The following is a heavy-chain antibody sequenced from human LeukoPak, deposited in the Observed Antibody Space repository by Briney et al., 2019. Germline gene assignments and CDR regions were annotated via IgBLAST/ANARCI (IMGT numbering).Heavy chain of an antibody. CDR1: GFTFSSYE. J-gene: IGHJ4*02. CDR3: ARVFCSGGSCSFDY. Sequence: GGSLRLSCAASGFTFSSYEMNWVRQAPGKGLEWVSYINSSGSTIYYADSVKGRFTISRDNAKNSLYLQMNSLRAEDTAVYYCARVFCSGGSCSFDYWGQGTLVTVSS. CDR2: INSSGSTI. V-gene: IGHV3-48*03. D-gene: IGHD2-15*01.